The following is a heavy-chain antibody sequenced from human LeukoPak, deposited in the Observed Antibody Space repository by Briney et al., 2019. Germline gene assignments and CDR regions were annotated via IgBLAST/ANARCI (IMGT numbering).Heavy chain of an antibody. Sequence: PSETLSLTCAVYGGSFSGYYWSWIRQPPGKGLEWIGYIYYSGSTNYNPSLKSRVTISVDTSKNQFSLKLTSVSAADTAVYYCARGMTTVVSPDYWGQGTLVTVSS. CDR1: GGSFSGYY. D-gene: IGHD4-23*01. V-gene: IGHV4-59*01. CDR2: IYYSGST. CDR3: ARGMTTVVSPDY. J-gene: IGHJ4*02.